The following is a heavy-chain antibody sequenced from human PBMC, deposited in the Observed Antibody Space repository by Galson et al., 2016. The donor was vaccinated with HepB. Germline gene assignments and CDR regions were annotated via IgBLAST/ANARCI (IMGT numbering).Heavy chain of an antibody. D-gene: IGHD6-19*01. J-gene: IGHJ5*01. V-gene: IGHV4-31*03. CDR3: ARDQGMSSGSWFDP. Sequence: TLSLTCTVSGVSISSGGYYWSWIRQHPGKGLEWIGYIYYSGSTFYNPSLKSRVTISVDTSKNQFSLRLASVTAADTAMYFCARDQGMSSGSWFDPWGQGTLVTVSS. CDR1: GVSISSGGYY. CDR2: IYYSGST.